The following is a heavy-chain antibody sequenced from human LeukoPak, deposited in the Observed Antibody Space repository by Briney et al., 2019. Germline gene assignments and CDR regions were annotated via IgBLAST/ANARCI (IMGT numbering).Heavy chain of an antibody. J-gene: IGHJ6*03. D-gene: IGHD4-17*01. CDR1: GYTFTSHG. V-gene: IGHV1-8*01. CDR3: ARGPAYSEYGVLGYSHYSMDV. Sequence: EASVKVSCKASGYTFTSHGINWVRQATGQGLEWMGWMNPNSGATGYAQKFRGRITMTRDTSLTTAYMELSSLRSEDTALYYCARGPAYSEYGVLGYSHYSMDVWGKGTTVTVS. CDR2: MNPNSGAT.